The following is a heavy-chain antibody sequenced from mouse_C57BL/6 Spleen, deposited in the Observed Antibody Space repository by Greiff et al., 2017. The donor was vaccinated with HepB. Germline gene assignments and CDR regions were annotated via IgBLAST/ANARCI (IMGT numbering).Heavy chain of an antibody. D-gene: IGHD2-4*01. J-gene: IGHJ4*01. CDR1: GYTFTSYG. Sequence: VQLQQSGAELARPGASVKLSCKASGYTFTSYGISWVKQRTGQGLEWIGEIYPRSGNTYYNEKFKGKATLTADKSSSTAYMELRSLTAEDSAVYFCARSGVDYGYAMDYWGQGTSVTVSS. V-gene: IGHV1-81*01. CDR3: ARSGVDYGYAMDY. CDR2: IYPRSGNT.